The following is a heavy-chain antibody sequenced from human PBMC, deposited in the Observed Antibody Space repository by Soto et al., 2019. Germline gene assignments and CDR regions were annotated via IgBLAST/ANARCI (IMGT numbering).Heavy chain of an antibody. D-gene: IGHD5-12*01. CDR1: GYTFTDFA. CDR2: INAADGKT. V-gene: IGHV1-3*01. Sequence: QGRPVQSEGAVKRPGASVRIACKASGYTFTDFAIYWVRQAPGQRLEWMGWINAADGKTKSSQTFQGRVTIVRDTSASTAYMDLNSLTFEDTAVYYCARPGYDAALDYWGQGTLITVSA. CDR3: ARPGYDAALDY. J-gene: IGHJ4*02.